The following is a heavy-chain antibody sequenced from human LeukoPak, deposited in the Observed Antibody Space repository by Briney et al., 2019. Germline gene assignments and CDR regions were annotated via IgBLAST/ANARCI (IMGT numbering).Heavy chain of an antibody. V-gene: IGHV4-59*01. D-gene: IGHD5-24*01. CDR1: GGSISSYY. Sequence: PSETLSLTCTVSGGSISSYYWSWIRQPPGKGLGGIGYIYYSGSTNYNPSLKSRVTISVDTSKNQFSLKLSSVTAADTAVYYCARVEMATIPYFDYWGQGTLVTVSS. CDR2: IYYSGST. CDR3: ARVEMATIPYFDY. J-gene: IGHJ4*02.